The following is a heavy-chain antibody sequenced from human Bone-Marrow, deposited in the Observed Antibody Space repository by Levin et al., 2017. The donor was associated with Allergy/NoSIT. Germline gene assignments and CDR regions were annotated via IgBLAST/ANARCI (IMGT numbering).Heavy chain of an antibody. CDR1: GFTFNSYA. D-gene: IGHD3-10*01. J-gene: IGHJ5*02. CDR2: IRGRGDIT. CDR3: AGSFLPGEFSIYWFGP. V-gene: IGHV3-23*01. Sequence: GESLKISCAASGFTFNSYAMNWVRQAPGKGLEWVSTIRGRGDITYYADSVKGRFTISRDNSKNTLYLQMNSLRAEDTAVYYCAGSFLPGEFSIYWFGPWGQGTLVTVSS.